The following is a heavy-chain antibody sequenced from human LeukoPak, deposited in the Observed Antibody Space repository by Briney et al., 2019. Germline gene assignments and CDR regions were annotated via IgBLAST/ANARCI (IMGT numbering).Heavy chain of an antibody. D-gene: IGHD2-21*01. V-gene: IGHV4-31*03. CDR3: ATPYCGTISCLDVFDV. J-gene: IGHJ3*01. Sequence: PSETLSLTCTVSGVSISSDKYYWSWLRQRPGKGLEWIGYMYYSGSTSYNPSLKSRASISIDGPKNQFSLRLTSVTAADTAVYYCATPYCGTISCLDVFDVWGQGTRVSVSS. CDR2: MYYSGST. CDR1: GVSISSDKYY.